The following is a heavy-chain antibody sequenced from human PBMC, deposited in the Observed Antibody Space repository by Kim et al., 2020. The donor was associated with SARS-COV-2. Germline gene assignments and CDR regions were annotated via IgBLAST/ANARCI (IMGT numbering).Heavy chain of an antibody. CDR3: ARGPMVRAEGMDV. Sequence: SETLSLTCTVSGGSISSGDYYWSWIRQPPGKGLEGIGYIYYSGSNYYNPSLKSRLTISVDTSKNQFSLKLSSVTAADTAVYYCARGPMVRAEGMDVWGQGTTVTVSS. J-gene: IGHJ6*02. V-gene: IGHV4-30-4*01. CDR1: GGSISSGDYY. D-gene: IGHD3-10*01. CDR2: IYYSGSN.